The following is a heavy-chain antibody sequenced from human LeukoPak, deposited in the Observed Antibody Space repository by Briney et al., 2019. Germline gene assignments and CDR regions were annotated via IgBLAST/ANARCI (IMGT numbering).Heavy chain of an antibody. CDR3: AKAGDILTGYDY. CDR2: ISGSGGST. J-gene: IGHJ4*02. CDR1: GFTFSSCA. Sequence: GGSLRLSCAASGFTFSSCAMSWVRQAPGKGLEWVSAISGSGGSTYYADSVKGRFTISRDNSKNTLYLQMNSLRAEDTAVYYCAKAGDILTGYDYWGQGTLVTVSS. D-gene: IGHD3-9*01. V-gene: IGHV3-23*01.